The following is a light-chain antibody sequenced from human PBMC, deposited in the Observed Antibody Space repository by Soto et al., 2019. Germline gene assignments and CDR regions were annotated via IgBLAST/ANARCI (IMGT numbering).Light chain of an antibody. CDR1: QSVSSSSY. CDR2: GAS. J-gene: IGKJ2*01. Sequence: EIVLTQSPGTLSLSPGERATLSCRASQSVSSSSYLAWYQQKPGQAPRLLIYGASSRATGIPDRFSGSGSGKDFTLTISRLEPEDFAVYYCHQYGSSPSYTFGQGTKLAIK. CDR3: HQYGSSPSYT. V-gene: IGKV3-20*01.